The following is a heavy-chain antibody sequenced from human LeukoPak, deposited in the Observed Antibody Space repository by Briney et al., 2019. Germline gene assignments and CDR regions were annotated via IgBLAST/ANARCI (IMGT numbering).Heavy chain of an antibody. Sequence: SQTLSLTCTVSGGSISSGGYYWSWIRQAPGKGLEWIGYIYHSGSTYYNPSLKSRVTISVDRSKNQFSPKLSSVTAADTAVYYCARDFATNGAFDIWGQGTMVTVSS. CDR1: GGSISSGGYY. J-gene: IGHJ3*02. CDR3: ARDFATNGAFDI. CDR2: IYHSGST. V-gene: IGHV4-30-2*01.